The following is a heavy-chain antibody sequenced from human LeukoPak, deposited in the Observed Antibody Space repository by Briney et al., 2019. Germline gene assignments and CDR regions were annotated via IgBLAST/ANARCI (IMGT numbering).Heavy chain of an antibody. CDR1: GFTFSSYG. V-gene: IGHV3-33*01. J-gene: IGHJ6*02. CDR3: ARNSGSGYYRYYYGMDV. D-gene: IGHD3-22*01. CDR2: IWYDGSHK. Sequence: EGSLRLSCAASGFTFSSYGIHWVRQAPGKGLEWVAVIWYDGSHKYYADSVKGRFTISRDNSQNTLYLQMNSLRAEDTAVYYCARNSGSGYYRYYYGMDVWGQGTTVTVSS.